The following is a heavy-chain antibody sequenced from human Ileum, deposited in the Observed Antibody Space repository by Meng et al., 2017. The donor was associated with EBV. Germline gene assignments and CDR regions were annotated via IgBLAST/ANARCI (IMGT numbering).Heavy chain of an antibody. CDR1: GDSNSSDIW. J-gene: IGHJ4*02. CDR3: GRDQGRELINH. D-gene: IGHD1-7*01. V-gene: IGHV4-4*03. Sequence: QGQLQGSGPGRLNPPGPLPLICHVFGDSNSSDIWWSWVRQPPGKGREWIGEVYHRGDTNYNPSLKSRVDISVDKSKNQFYLSLFSVTAADTAVYYCGRDQGRELINHWGQGTLVTVSS. CDR2: VYHRGDT.